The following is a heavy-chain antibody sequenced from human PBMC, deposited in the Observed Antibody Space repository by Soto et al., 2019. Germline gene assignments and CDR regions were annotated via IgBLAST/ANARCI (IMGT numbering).Heavy chain of an antibody. D-gene: IGHD6-13*01. V-gene: IGHV3-48*01. CDR1: GFTFSSYS. CDR3: ARHPERIAQIGWFAP. Sequence: EVQLVESGGGLVQPGGSLRLSCAASGFTFSSYSMNWVRQAPGKGLEWVSYISSSSSTIYYAASVKGRFTISRDNANNALYLQTNSLSAEDPAVYYCARHPERIAQIGWFAPWGQGTLVTV. CDR2: ISSSSSTI. J-gene: IGHJ5*02.